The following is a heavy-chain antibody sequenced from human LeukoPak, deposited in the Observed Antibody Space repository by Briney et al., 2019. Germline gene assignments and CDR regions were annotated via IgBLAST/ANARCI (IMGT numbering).Heavy chain of an antibody. CDR2: IYYSGNT. Sequence: SETLSLTCTVSCGSISSSSYYWGWIRQPPGKGLEWIGSIYYSGNTYYNPSLESRVTVSVDTSMNQVSLRLTSLSPADASVYYCARDVSSASFTYYYYYMDVWGKGTTVTVSS. J-gene: IGHJ6*03. V-gene: IGHV4-39*07. CDR3: ARDVSSASFTYYYYYMDV. CDR1: CGSISSSSYY. D-gene: IGHD3-16*01.